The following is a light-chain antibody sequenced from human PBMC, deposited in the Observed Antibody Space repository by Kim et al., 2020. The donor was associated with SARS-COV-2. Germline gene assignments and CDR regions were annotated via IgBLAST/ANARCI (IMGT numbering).Light chain of an antibody. V-gene: IGLV3-19*01. CDR3: NSRDSNDNVV. CDR2: GKN. CDR1: NLGRYY. J-gene: IGLJ2*01. Sequence: SSELTQDPAVSVALGQTVRITCQGDNLGRYYATWYQQKPGKAQIVVIYGKNNRLSGIPDRFSGSSSGNTASLTITGTQAGDEADYYCNSRDSNDNVVIGG.